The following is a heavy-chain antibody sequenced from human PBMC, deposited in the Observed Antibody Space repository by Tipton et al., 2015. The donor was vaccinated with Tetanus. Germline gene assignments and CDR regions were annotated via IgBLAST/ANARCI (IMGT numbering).Heavy chain of an antibody. CDR1: GGTFNTYT. D-gene: IGHD1-1*01. CDR2: IVPVDGTT. Sequence: QLVQSGAEMKKPGSSVKVSCMVSGGTFNTYTIYWVRQAPGQGLEWVGEIVPVDGTTKYAQKFQGRVRITADKSTSTAYMELNSLRPQDTAVYYCARGRITTLDYWGQGTLVTVFS. CDR3: ARGRITTLDY. J-gene: IGHJ4*02. V-gene: IGHV1-69*06.